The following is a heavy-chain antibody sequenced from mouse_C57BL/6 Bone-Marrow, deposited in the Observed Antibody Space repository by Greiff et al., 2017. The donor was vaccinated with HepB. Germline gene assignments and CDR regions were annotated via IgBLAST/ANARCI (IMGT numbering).Heavy chain of an antibody. V-gene: IGHV2-2*01. D-gene: IGHD1-1*01. CDR3: ARKDHYGSSYEWYFDV. CDR1: GFSLTSYG. CDR2: IWSGGST. Sequence: VQLQQSGPGLVQPSQSLSITCTVSGFSLTSYGVHWVRQSPGKGLEWLGVIWSGGSTDYNAAFISRLSISKDNSKSQVFFKMNSLQADDTAIYYCARKDHYGSSYEWYFDVWGTGTTVTVSS. J-gene: IGHJ1*03.